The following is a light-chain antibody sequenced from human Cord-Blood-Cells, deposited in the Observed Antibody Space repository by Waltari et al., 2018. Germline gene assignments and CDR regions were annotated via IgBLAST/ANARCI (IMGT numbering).Light chain of an antibody. Sequence: QSALTQPASVSGSPGQSITISCTGTSSDVGGYNYVSWYHKHPGKAPKLMIYDVSKRPSGVSNRFSGSKSGNTASLTISGLQAEDEADYYCSSYTSSSTVVFGGGTKLTVL. CDR2: DVS. V-gene: IGLV2-14*01. J-gene: IGLJ2*01. CDR3: SSYTSSSTVV. CDR1: SSDVGGYNY.